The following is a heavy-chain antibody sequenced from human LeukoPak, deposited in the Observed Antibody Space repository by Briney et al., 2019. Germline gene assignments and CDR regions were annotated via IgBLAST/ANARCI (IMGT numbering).Heavy chain of an antibody. Sequence: SETLSLTCTVSGGSISSYYWSWIRQPPGKGLEWIGYIYYSGSTNYNPSLKSRVTISVDTSKNQFSLKLSSVTAADTAVYYCAARHGTYYDFWGGWGSSYYYYGMDVWGQGTTVTVSS. J-gene: IGHJ6*02. CDR3: AARHGTYYDFWGGWGSSYYYYGMDV. V-gene: IGHV4-59*08. CDR2: IYYSGST. D-gene: IGHD3-3*01. CDR1: GGSISSYY.